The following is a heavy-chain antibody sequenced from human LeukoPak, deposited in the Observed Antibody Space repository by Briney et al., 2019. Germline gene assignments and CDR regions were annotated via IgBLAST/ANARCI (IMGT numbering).Heavy chain of an antibody. Sequence: PRGSLRLSCAGSGFTFSSNPLSWVRQAPGKGLERVSAISGSGANTYYGDSVRGRFTSSRDNSKNTLYLQMNTLRADDTAVYYCATTKPARRYFDYWGQGILVTVSS. J-gene: IGHJ4*02. D-gene: IGHD5-12*01. CDR3: ATTKPARRYFDY. V-gene: IGHV3-23*01. CDR2: ISGSGANT. CDR1: GFTFSSNP.